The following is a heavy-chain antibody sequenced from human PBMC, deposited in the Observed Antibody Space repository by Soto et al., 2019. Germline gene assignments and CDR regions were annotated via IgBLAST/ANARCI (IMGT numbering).Heavy chain of an antibody. CDR3: ARDYGDYSFFFDY. D-gene: IGHD4-17*01. J-gene: IGHJ4*02. CDR1: VGSPTPYQ. CDR2: YSGFT. V-gene: IGHV4-59*01. Sequence: PHPLPLTSNFSVGSPTPYQWSWIRQPPGKGLEWIGGYSGFTDYNPSIESRATISVDHYKNQFSLTLRSVTAADRAVYYCARDYGDYSFFFDYWGQGALVTVSA.